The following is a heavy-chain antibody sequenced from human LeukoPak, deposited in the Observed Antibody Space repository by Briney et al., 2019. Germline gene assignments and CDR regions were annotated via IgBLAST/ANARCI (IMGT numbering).Heavy chain of an antibody. J-gene: IGHJ4*02. V-gene: IGHV4-4*09. CDR1: GGSISSYY. D-gene: IGHD5-18*01. Sequence: SETLSLTCTVSGGSISSYYWSWIRQPPGKGLEWIGYIYTSGSTNYNPSLKSRVTISVDTSKNQFSLKLSSVTAADTAVYYCARHLRTTAMVTGFDYWGQGTLVTVSS. CDR2: IYTSGST. CDR3: ARHLRTTAMVTGFDY.